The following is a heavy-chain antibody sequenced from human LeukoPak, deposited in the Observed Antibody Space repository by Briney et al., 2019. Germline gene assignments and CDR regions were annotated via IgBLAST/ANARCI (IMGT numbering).Heavy chain of an antibody. D-gene: IGHD4-23*01. V-gene: IGHV1-24*01. J-gene: IGHJ4*02. CDR1: GYTLTELS. CDR2: FDPEDGET. Sequence: ASVKISCKASGYTLTELSMHWVRQAPGKGLEWMGGFDPEDGETIYAQKFQGRVTMTEDTSTDTAYMELSGLRSEDTAVYYCATKNDPDYGGGTYTFDYWGQGTLVTVSS. CDR3: ATKNDPDYGGGTYTFDY.